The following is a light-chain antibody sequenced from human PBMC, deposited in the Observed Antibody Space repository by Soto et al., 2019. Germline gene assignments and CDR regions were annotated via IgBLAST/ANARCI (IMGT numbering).Light chain of an antibody. CDR3: LQHYSYPNT. V-gene: IGKV3-15*01. Sequence: EIVMTQSPATLSVSPGERATLSCRASQSVSSNLAWYQQKPGQAPRLLIYGASTRATGIPARFSGSGSGTEFTLTISSLQSEDFATYYCLQHYSYPNTFGQGTKLDI. J-gene: IGKJ2*01. CDR2: GAS. CDR1: QSVSSN.